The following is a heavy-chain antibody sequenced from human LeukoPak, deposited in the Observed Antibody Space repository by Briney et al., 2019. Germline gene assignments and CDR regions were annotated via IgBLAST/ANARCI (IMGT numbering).Heavy chain of an antibody. CDR1: GGSFSGYY. CDR2: INHSGST. Sequence: PSETLSLTCAVYGGSFSGYYWSWIRQPPGKGLEWIGEINHSGSTNYNPSLKSRVTISVDTSKNQFSLKLSSVTAADTAVYYCARRPTLYCSSTSCYLPTWGQGTMVTVSS. J-gene: IGHJ3*01. CDR3: ARRPTLYCSSTSCYLPT. V-gene: IGHV4-34*01. D-gene: IGHD2-2*01.